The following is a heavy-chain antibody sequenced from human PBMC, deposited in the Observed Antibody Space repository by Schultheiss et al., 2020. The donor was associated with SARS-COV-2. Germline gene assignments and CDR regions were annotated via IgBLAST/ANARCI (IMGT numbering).Heavy chain of an antibody. D-gene: IGHD6-19*01. Sequence: GESLKISCAASGFTFSSYSMNWVRQAPGKGLEWVSSISSSSSYTNYADSVKGRFTISRDNSKDTLSLLLNSLRVEDTAVYYCAKGAVGVAAIDYWGQGTLVTVSS. CDR3: AKGAVGVAAIDY. CDR1: GFTFSSYS. CDR2: ISSSSSYT. V-gene: IGHV3-21*04. J-gene: IGHJ4*02.